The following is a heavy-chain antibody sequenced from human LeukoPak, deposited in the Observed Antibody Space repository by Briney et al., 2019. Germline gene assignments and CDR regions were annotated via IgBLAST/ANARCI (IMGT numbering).Heavy chain of an antibody. CDR3: ATPGVPYYYYYGMDV. J-gene: IGHJ6*02. Sequence: GESLKISCKGSGYSFTSYWIGWVRQMPGKGLEWMGIIYPGDSDTRYSPSFQGQVTISADKSISTAYLQWSSLKASDTAMYYCATPGVPYYYYYGMDVWGQGTTVTVSS. CDR1: GYSFTSYW. D-gene: IGHD3-10*01. CDR2: IYPGDSDT. V-gene: IGHV5-51*01.